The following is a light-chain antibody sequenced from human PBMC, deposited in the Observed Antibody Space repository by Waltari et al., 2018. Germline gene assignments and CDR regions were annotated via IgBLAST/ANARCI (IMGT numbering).Light chain of an antibody. CDR1: QSISTS. Sequence: IEMTQSPSSLSASVGDRVPITCRASQSISTSLNWYQQIPGKAPKLLIYLASTLQSGVPSRFSGSGSGTDFSLTISSLQAEDVAVYYCQQYYSSPVTFGQGTRLEIK. CDR2: LAS. V-gene: IGKV1-39*01. J-gene: IGKJ5*01. CDR3: QQYYSSPVT.